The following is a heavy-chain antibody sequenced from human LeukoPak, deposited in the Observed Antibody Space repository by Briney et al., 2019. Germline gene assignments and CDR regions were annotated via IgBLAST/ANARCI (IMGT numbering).Heavy chain of an antibody. CDR2: IKSKTDGGTT. V-gene: IGHV3-15*01. J-gene: IGHJ5*02. Sequence: NPGGSLRLSCAASGFTFSNAWMSWVRQAPGKGLEWVGRIKSKTDGGTTDYAAPVKGRFTISRDDSKNTLYLQMNSLKTEDTAVYYCTTQNCSSTSCHSWFDPWGQGTLVTVSS. CDR1: GFTFSNAW. D-gene: IGHD2-2*02. CDR3: TTQNCSSTSCHSWFDP.